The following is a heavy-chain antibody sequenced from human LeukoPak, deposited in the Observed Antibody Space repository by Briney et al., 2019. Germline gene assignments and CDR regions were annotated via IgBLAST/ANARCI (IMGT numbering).Heavy chain of an antibody. D-gene: IGHD3-22*01. CDR1: GFTFSDYY. CDR3: ARDSIGNYYDSSGYCDY. Sequence: GGSLRLSCAASGFTFSDYYMSWIRQAPGKGLEWVSYISSSGSTIYYADSVKGRLTISRDNAKNSLYLQMNSLRAEDTAVYYCARDSIGNYYDSSGYCDYWGQGTLVTVSS. V-gene: IGHV3-11*01. J-gene: IGHJ4*02. CDR2: ISSSGSTI.